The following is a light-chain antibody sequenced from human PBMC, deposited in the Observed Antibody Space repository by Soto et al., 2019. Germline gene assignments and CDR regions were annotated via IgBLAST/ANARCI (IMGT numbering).Light chain of an antibody. V-gene: IGLV2-11*01. CDR2: DIY. Sequence: QSALTQPASVSGSPGQSITISCTGTSSDVGGYNYVSWYQQHPGKAPKLILYDIYKRPSGVPDRFSGSKSGNTASLTISGLQAEDETDYYCCSHAGSSVVFGTGTKLTVL. CDR1: SSDVGGYNY. CDR3: CSHAGSSVV. J-gene: IGLJ1*01.